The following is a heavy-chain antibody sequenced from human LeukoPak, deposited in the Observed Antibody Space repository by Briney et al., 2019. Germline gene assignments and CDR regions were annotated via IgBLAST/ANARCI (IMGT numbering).Heavy chain of an antibody. CDR2: IYHTGAT. CDR3: AKYGKSGWSTDN. D-gene: IGHD6-19*01. J-gene: IGHJ4*02. Sequence: PSETLSLTCTVSGGSIGGDYWTWIRQPPGKGLQYIGYIYHTGATNYNPSLKSRVTMSVDTSKNQFSLKLNSVTAADTAVYFCAKYGKSGWSTDNWGQGTLVTVSS. CDR1: GGSIGGDY. V-gene: IGHV4-59*08.